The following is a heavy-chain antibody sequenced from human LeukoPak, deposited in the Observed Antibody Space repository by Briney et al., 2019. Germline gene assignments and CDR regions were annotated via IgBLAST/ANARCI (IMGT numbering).Heavy chain of an antibody. V-gene: IGHV4-38-2*02. Sequence: PSETLSLTCTVSGYSISSGYYWGWIRQPPGKGLEWIGSIYHSGSTYYNPSLKSRVTISVDTSKNQFSLKLSSVTTADTAVYYCARGDYYGSPKVVAAWGQGTLVTVSS. CDR2: IYHSGST. D-gene: IGHD3-10*01. J-gene: IGHJ5*02. CDR3: ARGDYYGSPKVVAA. CDR1: GYSISSGYY.